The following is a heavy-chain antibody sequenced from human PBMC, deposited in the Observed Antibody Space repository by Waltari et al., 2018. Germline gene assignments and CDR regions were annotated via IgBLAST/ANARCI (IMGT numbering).Heavy chain of an antibody. D-gene: IGHD3-3*01. J-gene: IGHJ4*02. CDR2: IYSGGST. CDR3: AKDAYDFWSGWGLFDY. V-gene: IGHV3-23*03. Sequence: EVQLLESGGGLVQPGGSLRLSCAASGFTFSSYAMSWVRQAPGKGLEWVSVIYSGGSTDYADSVKGRFTISRDNSKNTLYLQMNSLRAEDTAVYYCAKDAYDFWSGWGLFDYWGQGTLVTVSS. CDR1: GFTFSSYA.